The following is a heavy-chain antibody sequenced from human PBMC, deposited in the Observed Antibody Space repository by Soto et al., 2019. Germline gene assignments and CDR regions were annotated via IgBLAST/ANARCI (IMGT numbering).Heavy chain of an antibody. V-gene: IGHV4-31*03. D-gene: IGHD5-12*01. J-gene: IGHJ3*02. CDR2: IYYSGST. CDR1: GGSISSGGYY. CDR3: AGRRDGYNFGAFDI. Sequence: PSETLSLTCTVSGGSISSGGYYWSWIRQHPGKGLEWIGYIYYSGSTYYNPSLKSRVTISVDTSKNQFSLKLSSVTAADTAVYYCAGRRDGYNFGAFDIWGQGTMVTVSS.